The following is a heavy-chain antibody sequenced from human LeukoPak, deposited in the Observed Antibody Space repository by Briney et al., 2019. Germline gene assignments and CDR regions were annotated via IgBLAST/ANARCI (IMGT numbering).Heavy chain of an antibody. CDR2: LGDYGRKS. D-gene: IGHD1-26*01. V-gene: IGHV3-30*02. Sequence: GGTLRPSSAASGFTSNGFGMTWVAQAPGKERRGWGFLGDYGRKSSFAASVTGRFALPRDNSKNTLYLQMSSLRPEDTAVYCCAKDGGSGSYFAFDIWGQGTMVTVSS. J-gene: IGHJ3*02. CDR1: GFTSNGFG. CDR3: AKDGGSGSYFAFDI.